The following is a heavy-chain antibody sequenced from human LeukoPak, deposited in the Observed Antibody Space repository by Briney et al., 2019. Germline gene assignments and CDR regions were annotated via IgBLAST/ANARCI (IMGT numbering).Heavy chain of an antibody. CDR1: GGTFSSYA. CDR3: ARDSSYDYVWGSYRPPMDV. Sequence: SVKVSFKASGGTFSSYAITWVRQAPGQGLEWMGGIIPIFDTSNYAQKFQGRVTFTSDDSTSTAYMELSSLRSEDTAVYYCARDSSYDYVWGSYRPPMDVWGKGTTVTVSS. V-gene: IGHV1-69*13. CDR2: IIPIFDTS. D-gene: IGHD3-16*02. J-gene: IGHJ6*03.